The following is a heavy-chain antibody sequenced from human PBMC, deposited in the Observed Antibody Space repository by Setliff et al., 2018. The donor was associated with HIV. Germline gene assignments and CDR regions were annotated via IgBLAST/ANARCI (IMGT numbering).Heavy chain of an antibody. J-gene: IGHJ4*02. CDR1: RFIFSDCY. CDR2: ISIRSSI. CDR3: AKDVYVAKYYYGSSGYSGSYYFDY. Sequence: GGSLRLSCAASRFIFSDCYVNWVRKAPGKGLEWVSTISIRSSIYYADSVKGRFTISRDSSKNTLYLQMNSLRAEDTAVYYCAKDVYVAKYYYGSSGYSGSYYFDYWGQGTLVTVSS. V-gene: IGHV3-23*05. D-gene: IGHD3-22*01.